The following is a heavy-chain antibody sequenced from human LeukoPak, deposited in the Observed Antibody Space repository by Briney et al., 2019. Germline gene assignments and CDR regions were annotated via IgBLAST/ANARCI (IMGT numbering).Heavy chain of an antibody. CDR3: ARDPSAVVPAAPGCSGYDFRDDY. CDR2: INPNSGGT. CDR1: GYTFTGYY. Sequence: GASVKVSCKASGYTFTGYYMHWVRQAPGQGLEWMGWINPNSGGTNYAQKFQGRVTMTRDTSISTAYMELSRLRSDDTAVYYCARDPSAVVPAAPGCSGYDFRDDYWGQGTLVTVSS. J-gene: IGHJ4*02. D-gene: IGHD2-2*01. V-gene: IGHV1-2*02.